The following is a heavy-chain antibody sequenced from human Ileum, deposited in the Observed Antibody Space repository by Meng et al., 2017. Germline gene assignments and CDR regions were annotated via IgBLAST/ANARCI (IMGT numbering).Heavy chain of an antibody. D-gene: IGHD6-19*01. CDR3: ARAPNASIAVAGKRMDA. CDR2: MNPTSGNT. J-gene: IGHJ6*02. V-gene: IGHV1-8*01. CDR1: GYTFTSYD. Sequence: ASVKVSCKASGYTFTSYDINWVRQATGQGPEWMGWMNPTSGNTGYAQKFQGRVSMNRNTSIRTAYMELNSLTSEDTAVYYCARAPNASIAVAGKRMDAWGQGNMVTVSS.